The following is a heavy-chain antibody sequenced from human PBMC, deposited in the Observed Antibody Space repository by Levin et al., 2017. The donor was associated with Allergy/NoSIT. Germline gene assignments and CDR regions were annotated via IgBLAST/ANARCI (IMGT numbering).Heavy chain of an antibody. J-gene: IGHJ4*02. CDR3: VRDGRSGWHFDY. Sequence: HGESLKISCAASGFSISSYWMSWVRQTPGKGLEWVANTKEDGSQRYYVDSVKGRFTIFRNNAKNSLDLQMNSLRAEDTAVYFCVRDGRSGWHFDYWGQGTLVTVSS. D-gene: IGHD6-19*01. V-gene: IGHV3-7*03. CDR1: GFSISSYW. CDR2: TKEDGSQR.